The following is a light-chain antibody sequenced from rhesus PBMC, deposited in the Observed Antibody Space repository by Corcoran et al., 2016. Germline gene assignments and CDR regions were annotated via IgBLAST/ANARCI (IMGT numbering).Light chain of an antibody. Sequence: QVILTQSPATLSLSPGERATLSCRASQSVTNYIAWYQQRPGQAPRLLIYGASSRATGIPDRFSGSGFGTDFTLTISSLEPEDAGGYHCYHHNTGWTFGQGTKVEIK. CDR2: GAS. J-gene: IGKJ1*01. CDR1: QSVTNY. V-gene: IGKV3-10*01. CDR3: YHHNTGWT.